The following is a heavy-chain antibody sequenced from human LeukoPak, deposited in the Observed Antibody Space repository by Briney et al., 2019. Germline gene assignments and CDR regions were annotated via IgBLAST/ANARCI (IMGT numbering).Heavy chain of an antibody. CDR2: SYPADSDT. J-gene: IGHJ4*02. CDR1: GYIFTSYV. Sequence: GEPLKISCKGSGYIFTSYVIGWVRQMPGKGLEWMGISYPADSDTRYNPSFQGQVTISADKSISTAYLQWSRLKASDTAMYYCARPLWAGRAVAGLGGFDYWGQGTLVTVSS. D-gene: IGHD6-19*01. CDR3: ARPLWAGRAVAGLGGFDY. V-gene: IGHV5-51*01.